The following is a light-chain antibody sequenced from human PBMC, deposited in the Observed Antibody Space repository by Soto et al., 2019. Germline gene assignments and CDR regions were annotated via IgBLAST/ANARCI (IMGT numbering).Light chain of an antibody. CDR2: SNN. Sequence: QSVLTQPPSASGTPGQRVTISCSGSSSNIGSNSVNWYQQLPGAAPKLLIYSNNQRPSGVPDRFSGSKSGTSASLAISGLQSEDEADYYCAAWDDSLNGREVFGTGTKLNVL. CDR1: SSNIGSNS. CDR3: AAWDDSLNGREV. V-gene: IGLV1-44*01. J-gene: IGLJ1*01.